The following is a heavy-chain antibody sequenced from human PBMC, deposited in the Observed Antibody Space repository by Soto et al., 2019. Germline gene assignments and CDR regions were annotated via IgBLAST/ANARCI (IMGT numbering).Heavy chain of an antibody. CDR1: GLIFSDYH. CDR3: AMLGGWSGGSSGMDV. CDR2: IRRKANSYTT. D-gene: IGHD6-19*01. Sequence: EVQLVESGGGLVQPGGSLRLSCAASGLIFSDYHMDWVRQAPGKGVEWVGRIRRKANSYTTEYAASVKGRFTISRDDSKNSLYLQMNSLQSEDTAVYYCAMLGGWSGGSSGMDVWGQGTTVTVSS. J-gene: IGHJ6*02. V-gene: IGHV3-72*01.